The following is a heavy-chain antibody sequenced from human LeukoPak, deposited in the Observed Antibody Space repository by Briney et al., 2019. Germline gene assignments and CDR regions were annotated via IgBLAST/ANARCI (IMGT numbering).Heavy chain of an antibody. Sequence: SETLSLTCAVYGYSISSGYYWGWIRPPPGKGLEWIGSIYHSGSTYYNPSLKSRVTISVDTSKNQFSLKLSSVTAADTAVYYCARDYDILTGYYNYFDYWGQGTLVTVSS. D-gene: IGHD3-9*01. CDR1: GYSISSGYY. CDR2: IYHSGST. J-gene: IGHJ4*02. V-gene: IGHV4-38-2*02. CDR3: ARDYDILTGYYNYFDY.